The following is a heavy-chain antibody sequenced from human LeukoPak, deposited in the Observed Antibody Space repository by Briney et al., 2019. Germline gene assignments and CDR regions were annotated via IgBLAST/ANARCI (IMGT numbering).Heavy chain of an antibody. Sequence: SETLSLTCAVSGYSISSGYYWGWIRQPPGKGLEWIGSIYHSGSTYYNPSLKSRVTISVDTSKNQFSLKLSSVTAADTAVYYCERHLSYYYYMDVWGKGTTVTVSS. CDR1: GYSISSGYY. V-gene: IGHV4-38-2*01. CDR3: ERHLSYYYYMDV. J-gene: IGHJ6*03. CDR2: IYHSGST.